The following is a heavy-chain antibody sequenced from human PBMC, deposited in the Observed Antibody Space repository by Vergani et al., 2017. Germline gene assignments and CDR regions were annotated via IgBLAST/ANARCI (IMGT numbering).Heavy chain of an antibody. CDR2: IYYSGST. CDR3: ARGAKDYGDYVVDYYYYGMDV. D-gene: IGHD4-17*01. CDR1: GGSISSYY. V-gene: IGHV4-59*01. Sequence: QVQLQESGPGLVKPSETLSLTCTVSGGSISSYYWSWIRQPPGKGLEWIGYIYYSGSTNYNPSLKSRVTISVDTSKNQFSLKLSSVTAADTAVYYCARGAKDYGDYVVDYYYYGMDVWGQGTTVTVSS. J-gene: IGHJ6*02.